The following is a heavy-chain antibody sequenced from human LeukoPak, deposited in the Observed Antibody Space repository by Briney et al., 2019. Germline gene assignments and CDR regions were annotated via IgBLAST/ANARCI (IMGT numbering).Heavy chain of an antibody. CDR1: GYTFTGYY. V-gene: IGHV1-2*02. CDR2: INPNSGGT. CDR3: ARGSSTGTDY. J-gene: IGHJ4*02. Sequence: GASVKVSCKASGYTFTGYYMHWVRQAPGQGLEWMGWINPNSGGTNYAQKFQGRVTMTRDTSTSTVYMELSSLRSEDTAVYYCARGSSTGTDYWGQGTLVTVSS. D-gene: IGHD1-14*01.